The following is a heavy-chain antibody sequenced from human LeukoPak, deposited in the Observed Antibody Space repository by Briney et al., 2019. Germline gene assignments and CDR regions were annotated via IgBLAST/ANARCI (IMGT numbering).Heavy chain of an antibody. J-gene: IGHJ3*02. CDR1: GFTFSSYA. CDR2: ISGSGGST. D-gene: IGHD2-2*01. CDR3: AKHIVVVPAAKVTYAFDI. V-gene: IGHV3-23*01. Sequence: GGSLRLXCAASGFTFSSYAMSWVRQAPGKGLEWVSAISGSGGSTYYADSVKGRFTISRDNSKNTLYLQMNSLRAEDTAVYYCAKHIVVVPAAKVTYAFDIWGQGTMVTVSS.